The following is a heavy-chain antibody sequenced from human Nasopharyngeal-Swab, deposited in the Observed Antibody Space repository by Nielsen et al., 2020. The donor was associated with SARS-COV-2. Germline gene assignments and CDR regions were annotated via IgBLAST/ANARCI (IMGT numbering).Heavy chain of an antibody. D-gene: IGHD3-9*01. V-gene: IGHV3-23*01. Sequence: GESLKISCAASGFTFTSYAMNWVRQAPGKGLEWLSAVNDNGADTYYADSVKGRFTISKDNSKNTLYLHMNSLRAEDTAVYYCAKDLTGYYAPLDQWGQGVLVTVSS. CDR1: GFTFTSYA. J-gene: IGHJ4*02. CDR2: VNDNGADT. CDR3: AKDLTGYYAPLDQ.